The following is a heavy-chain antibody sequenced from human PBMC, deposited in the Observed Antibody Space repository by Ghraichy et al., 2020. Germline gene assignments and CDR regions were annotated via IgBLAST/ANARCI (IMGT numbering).Heavy chain of an antibody. Sequence: SETLSLTCAISGDSVSSNSAAWNWIRQSPSRGLEWLGRTYYRSKWYNDYAVSVKSRITINPDTSKNQFSLQLNSVTPEDTAVYYCASSYDYVWGSYRSVGAFDIWGQGTMVTVSS. CDR3: ASSYDYVWGSYRSVGAFDI. CDR1: GDSVSSNSAA. D-gene: IGHD3-16*02. CDR2: TYYRSKWYN. V-gene: IGHV6-1*01. J-gene: IGHJ3*02.